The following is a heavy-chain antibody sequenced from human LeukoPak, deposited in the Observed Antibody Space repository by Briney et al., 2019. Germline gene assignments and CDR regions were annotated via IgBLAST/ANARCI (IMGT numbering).Heavy chain of an antibody. Sequence: ASVKVSCKASGYTFTNYGISWVRQAPGQGLEWMGWISAYNGNRNYAQKFQGRVTMTTDTSTTTAFMELRSLRSDDTAVYYCARGPGTVVTRGDFWGRGTLVTVSS. CDR1: GYTFTNYG. CDR2: ISAYNGNR. CDR3: ARGPGTVVTRGDF. V-gene: IGHV1-18*01. J-gene: IGHJ4*02. D-gene: IGHD2-21*02.